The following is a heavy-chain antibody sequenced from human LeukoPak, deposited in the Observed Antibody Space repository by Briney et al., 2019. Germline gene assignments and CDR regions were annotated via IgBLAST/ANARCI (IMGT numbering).Heavy chain of an antibody. Sequence: GESLKISCKGSGYTFTNYWIGWVRQAAGKGLEWMGIIYPVDSEASYSPYFQGQVTISADKSTSTAYLQWSSLKDPDTAMYYCAKHRGGFLYSPLTHWGQRTLVTVSS. CDR2: IYPVDSEA. CDR3: AKHRGGFLYSPLTH. V-gene: IGHV5-51*01. D-gene: IGHD2-8*01. CDR1: GYTFTNYW. J-gene: IGHJ4*02.